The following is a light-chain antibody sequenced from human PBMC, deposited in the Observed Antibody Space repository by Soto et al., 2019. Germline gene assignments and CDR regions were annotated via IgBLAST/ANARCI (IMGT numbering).Light chain of an antibody. CDR3: QVWDSSSDHSWV. Sequence: QSVLTQPPSASGTPGQRVTISCSGSSSNVGSNTVSWYQQLPGTAPKVLIYSDDQRPSGVPDRFSGSNSGNTATLTISRVEAGDEADYYCQVWDSSSDHSWVFGGGTKLTVL. V-gene: IGLV1-44*01. J-gene: IGLJ3*02. CDR1: SSNVGSNT. CDR2: SDD.